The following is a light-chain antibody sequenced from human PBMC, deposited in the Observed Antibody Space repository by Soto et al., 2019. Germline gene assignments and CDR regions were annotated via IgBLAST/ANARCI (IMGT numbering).Light chain of an antibody. Sequence: EIGLTQYPGTLSLSPGERATLSCGASQSVSNNYLAWYQQKPGQAPRLLIYGASNRATGIQDRFSGSGSGTDLTLTIRRLEPEDFAVYYCQQYGSSGTFGQGTKV. CDR3: QQYGSSGT. CDR1: QSVSNNY. V-gene: IGKV3-20*01. J-gene: IGKJ1*01. CDR2: GAS.